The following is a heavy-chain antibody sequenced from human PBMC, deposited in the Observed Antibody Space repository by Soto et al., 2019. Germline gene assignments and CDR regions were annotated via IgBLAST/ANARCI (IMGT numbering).Heavy chain of an antibody. D-gene: IGHD1-1*01. V-gene: IGHV4-39*01. CDR1: GGSISSSGYY. Sequence: SETLSLTCTVSGGSISSSGYYWGWIRQPPGKGLEWIGSIDYSGNTYYNPSLKSRVTISVDTSKNQFSLKLSSVTAADTAVYYCATGRGGLERQGWVWFDNWGLGTLVTVSS. J-gene: IGHJ4*02. CDR2: IDYSGNT. CDR3: ATGRGGLERQGWVWFDN.